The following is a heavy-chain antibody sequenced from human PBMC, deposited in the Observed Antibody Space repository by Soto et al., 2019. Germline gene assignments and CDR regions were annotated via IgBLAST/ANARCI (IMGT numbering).Heavy chain of an antibody. J-gene: IGHJ4*02. CDR1: GGSVSSGSYY. D-gene: IGHD6-13*01. V-gene: IGHV4-61*01. CDR3: ARALSSSPTITY. Sequence: PSETLSLTCTVSGGSVSSGSYYWSWIRQPPGKGLEWIGYIYYSGSTNYNPSLKSRVTISVDTSKNQFSLKLSSVTAADTAVYYCARALSSSPTITYWGQGTLVTVSS. CDR2: IYYSGST.